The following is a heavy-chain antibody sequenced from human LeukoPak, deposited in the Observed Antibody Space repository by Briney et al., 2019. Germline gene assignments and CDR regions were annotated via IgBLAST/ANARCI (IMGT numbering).Heavy chain of an antibody. Sequence: SLRLSSAPSVFTFYDYAMRCVRQAPRKRLERGSGICWNSGSIGYADSVKGRLPISRDNAKNTLYLQMNSLRAEDTAVYYCAKRSSYYYYYMDVWGKGTTVTVSS. J-gene: IGHJ6*03. V-gene: IGHV3-9*01. CDR2: ICWNSGSI. CDR3: AKRSSYYYYYMDV. CDR1: VFTFYDYA.